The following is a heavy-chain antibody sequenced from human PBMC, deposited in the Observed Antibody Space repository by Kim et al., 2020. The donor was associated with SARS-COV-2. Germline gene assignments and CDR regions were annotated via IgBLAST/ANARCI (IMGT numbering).Heavy chain of an antibody. CDR1: GGSISSSSYY. J-gene: IGHJ6*03. CDR3: ARGVPSHEALWFRELSHYYYYMDV. D-gene: IGHD3-10*01. V-gene: IGHV4-39*01. CDR2: IYYSGST. Sequence: SETLSLTCTVSGGSISSSSYYWGWIRQPPGKGLEWIGSIYYSGSTYYNPSLKSRVTISVDTSKNQFSLKLSSVTAADTAVYYCARGVPSHEALWFRELSHYYYYMDVWGKGTTVTVSS.